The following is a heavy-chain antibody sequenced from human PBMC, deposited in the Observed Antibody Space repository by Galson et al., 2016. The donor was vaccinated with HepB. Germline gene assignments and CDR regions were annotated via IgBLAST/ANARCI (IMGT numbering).Heavy chain of an antibody. J-gene: IGHJ3*02. CDR1: GFSLRTNAMC. CDR3: ARTPRYCRGDGCDGFDI. D-gene: IGHD2-21*02. V-gene: IGHV2-70*11. CDR2: SDWDNNE. Sequence: PALVKPTQTLTLTCPFSGFSLRTNAMCVSWIRQPPGKALEWLARSDWDNNEYRSPSLRTRLTISKDTSKNQVVLTMTNLDPEDTATQYCARTPRYCRGDGCDGFDIWGQGTMVTVSS.